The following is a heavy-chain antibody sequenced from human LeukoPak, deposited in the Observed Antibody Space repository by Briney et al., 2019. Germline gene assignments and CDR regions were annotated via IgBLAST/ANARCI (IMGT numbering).Heavy chain of an antibody. D-gene: IGHD3-10*01. J-gene: IGHJ6*03. V-gene: IGHV4-39*07. Sequence: SETLSLTCTVSGGSISSSSYYWGWIRQPPGKGLEWIGSIYYSGSTYYNPSLKSRVTISVDTSKNQFSLKLSSVTAADTAVYYCGGSKKNGLGSLYRLYMEVWGKGTTVNISS. CDR2: IYYSGST. CDR1: GGSISSSSYY. CDR3: GGSKKNGLGSLYRLYMEV.